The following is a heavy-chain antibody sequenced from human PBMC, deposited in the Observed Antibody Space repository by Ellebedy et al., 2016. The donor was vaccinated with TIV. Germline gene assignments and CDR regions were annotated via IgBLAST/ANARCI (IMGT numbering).Heavy chain of an antibody. V-gene: IGHV3-74*01. CDR3: ARSGEHDT. CDR2: VNGDESTT. J-gene: IGHJ5*02. CDR1: GFNFRSYW. Sequence: PGGSLRLSCATSGFNFRSYWMHWVRQAPGKGLAWVSHVNGDESTTVYADSVKGRFTISKDIAKSTLFLQMNSLRAEDTAVYYCARSGEHDTWGQGTLVTVSS. D-gene: IGHD1-26*01.